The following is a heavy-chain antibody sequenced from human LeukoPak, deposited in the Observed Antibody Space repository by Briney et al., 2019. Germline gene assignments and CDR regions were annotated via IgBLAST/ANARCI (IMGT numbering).Heavy chain of an antibody. CDR2: IKQDESEK. Sequence: WGSLRLSCAASAFTFSRYWMSWVRQAPVKGPEWVANIKQDESEKYYVDSVKGRFTISRDNAKNSLYLQMNSLRAEDTAIYYCARDWITYSTRWYVSAFDYWGQGTLVTVSS. J-gene: IGHJ4*02. V-gene: IGHV3-7*01. CDR3: ARDWITYSTRWYVSAFDY. CDR1: AFTFSRYW. D-gene: IGHD6-13*01.